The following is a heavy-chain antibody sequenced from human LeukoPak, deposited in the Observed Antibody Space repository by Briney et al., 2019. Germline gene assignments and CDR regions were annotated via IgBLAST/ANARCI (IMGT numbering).Heavy chain of an antibody. CDR1: GFTVSSNY. Sequence: GGSLRLSCAASGFTVSSNYMSWVRQAPGKGLEWVSVIYSGGSTYYADSVKGRFTISRDNAKNSLYLQMNSLRAEDTAVYYCATTRSGGYSIPGAFDIWGQGTMVTVSS. CDR2: IYSGGST. J-gene: IGHJ3*02. CDR3: ATTRSGGYSIPGAFDI. D-gene: IGHD5-12*01. V-gene: IGHV3-66*01.